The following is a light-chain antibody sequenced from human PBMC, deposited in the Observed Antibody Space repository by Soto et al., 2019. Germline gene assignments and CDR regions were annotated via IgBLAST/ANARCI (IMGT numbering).Light chain of an antibody. J-gene: IGLJ3*02. CDR2: DDN. Sequence: NFMLTQPHSVSESPGKTVTISCTRNSGSIATSYVQWYQQRPDSAPTTIIYDDNQRPSGVPVRFSGSIDSSSNSASLTISGLKTEYEADYYCQSYGSGNWVFGGGTNLTVL. CDR1: SGSIATSY. CDR3: QSYGSGNWV. V-gene: IGLV6-57*03.